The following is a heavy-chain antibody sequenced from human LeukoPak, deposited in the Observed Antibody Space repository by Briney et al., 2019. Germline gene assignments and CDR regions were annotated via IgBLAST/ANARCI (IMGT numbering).Heavy chain of an antibody. CDR3: ARSRINSDY. CDR2: INQDGIEK. D-gene: IGHD2/OR15-2a*01. J-gene: IGHJ4*02. CDR1: GFTFSGHW. V-gene: IGHV3-7*01. Sequence: GRSLRLSCAASGFTFSGHWMTWVRQGPGKGLEWVASINQDGIEKYYVDSVKGRFTISRDTVKNSLYLQMNNLRAEDTAVHYCARSRINSDYWGQGTLVTVSS.